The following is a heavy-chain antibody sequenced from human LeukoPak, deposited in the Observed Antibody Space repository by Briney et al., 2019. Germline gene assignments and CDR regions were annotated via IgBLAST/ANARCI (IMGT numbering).Heavy chain of an antibody. Sequence: SVTVSCKASGGTFTSYAISWVRQAPGQGLEWMGGIIPIFGTANYAQKFQGRVTITTDESTSTAYMELSSLRSEDTAVYYCARDTGKDYDFWGMDVWGKGTTVTVAS. V-gene: IGHV1-69*05. CDR2: IIPIFGTA. J-gene: IGHJ6*04. CDR3: ARDTGKDYDFWGMDV. CDR1: GGTFTSYA. D-gene: IGHD3-3*01.